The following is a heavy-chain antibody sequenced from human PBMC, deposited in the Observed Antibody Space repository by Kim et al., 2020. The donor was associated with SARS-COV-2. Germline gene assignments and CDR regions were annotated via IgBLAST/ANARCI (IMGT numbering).Heavy chain of an antibody. D-gene: IGHD3-16*02. V-gene: IGHV3-13*01. CDR2: INTVGDT. J-gene: IGHJ6*02. CDR3: ARDYRDSGMDI. Sequence: GGSLRLSCAASGFASSNYDMHWVRQATGKGLEWVSVINTVGDTYYADSVKGRFTISRENAKKSVYLQMNSLRAGDTAVYYCARDYRDSGMDIWGQGTTVTVTS. CDR1: GFASSNYD.